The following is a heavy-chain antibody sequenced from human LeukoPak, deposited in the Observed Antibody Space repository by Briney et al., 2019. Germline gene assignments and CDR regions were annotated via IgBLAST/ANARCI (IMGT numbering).Heavy chain of an antibody. D-gene: IGHD3-10*02. CDR3: SELGITMIGGV. V-gene: IGHV3-48*03. J-gene: IGHJ6*04. Sequence: GGSLRLPCAASGFTFSSYEMNWVRQAPGKGLEWVSYISSSGSTIYYADSVKGRFTISRDNAKNSLYLQMNSLRAEDTAVYYCSELGITMIGGVWGKGTTVTISS. CDR2: ISSSGSTI. CDR1: GFTFSSYE.